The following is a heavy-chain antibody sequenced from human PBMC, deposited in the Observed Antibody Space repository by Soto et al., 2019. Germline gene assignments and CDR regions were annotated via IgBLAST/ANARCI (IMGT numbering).Heavy chain of an antibody. J-gene: IGHJ4*02. V-gene: IGHV3-66*01. CDR2: IYSDGST. CDR1: GFTVSTNY. CDR3: ARAGVTTTHYFDY. Sequence: GGSLRLSCAASGFTVSTNYMSWVRQAPGKGLEWVSVIYSDGSTYYADSVKGRFTISRDNSKNTLYLQMKSVRAEDTAVYYCARAGVTTTHYFDYWGQGTLVTVSS. D-gene: IGHD4-17*01.